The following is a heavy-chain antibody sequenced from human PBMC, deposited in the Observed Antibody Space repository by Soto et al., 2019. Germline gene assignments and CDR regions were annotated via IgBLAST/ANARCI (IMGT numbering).Heavy chain of an antibody. CDR3: AGPSRDFWNGYPYYYGMDV. CDR2: IHVSGKT. CDR1: GDSINNYY. D-gene: IGHD3-3*01. J-gene: IGHJ6*02. V-gene: IGHV4-4*07. Sequence: SETLSLTCTVSGDSINNYYWSWIRQPAGKGLEWIGRIHVSGKTNYNPSPKSRVTMSLDMSKNHFSLRLSSVTAADTAVYYCAGPSRDFWNGYPYYYGMDVWGQGTTVTVSS.